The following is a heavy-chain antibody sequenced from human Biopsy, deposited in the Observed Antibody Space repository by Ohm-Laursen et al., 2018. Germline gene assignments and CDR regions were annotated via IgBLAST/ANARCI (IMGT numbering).Heavy chain of an antibody. D-gene: IGHD4-11*01. CDR3: ARDSGILSYGNFKYYHYYGMDV. V-gene: IGHV4-59*02. J-gene: IGHJ6*02. Sequence: TLSLTCIVSGDSVTKYYWSWIRQPPGKGLEWIGHIYYSVMTNYNPSLQSRVSISVDTSRNQVSLTLSSVTAADTAVYYCARDSGILSYGNFKYYHYYGMDVWGQGTKVTVSS. CDR1: GDSVTKYY. CDR2: IYYSVMT.